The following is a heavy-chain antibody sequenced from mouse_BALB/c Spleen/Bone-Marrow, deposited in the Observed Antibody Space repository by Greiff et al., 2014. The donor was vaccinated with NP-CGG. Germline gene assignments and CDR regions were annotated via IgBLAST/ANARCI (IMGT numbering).Heavy chain of an antibody. CDR2: IYPGDGST. D-gene: IGHD2-4*01. Sequence: VKLMESGPELVKPGASVKISCKASGYAFSSSWMNWVKQRPGQGLEWIGRIYPGDGSTNYNGKFKGKATLTADKSSTTAYMQLSSLTSVDSAVYFCALYDYDGLSWFAYWGQGTLVTVSA. CDR1: GYAFSSSW. CDR3: ALYDYDGLSWFAY. J-gene: IGHJ3*01. V-gene: IGHV1-82*01.